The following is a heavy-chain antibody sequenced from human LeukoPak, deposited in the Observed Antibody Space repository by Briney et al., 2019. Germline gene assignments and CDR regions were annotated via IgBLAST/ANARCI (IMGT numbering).Heavy chain of an antibody. CDR2: IYPGDSDT. CDR1: GYSFTSYW. V-gene: IGHV5-51*01. Sequence: GESLKISCKGSGYSFTSYWIGWVRQMPGKGLEWMGIIYPGDSDTRYSPSFQGQVTISADKSISTAYLQWSSLKASDTAMHYCARQNGVATDPPFFDYWGQGTLVTVSS. CDR3: ARQNGVATDPPFFDY. J-gene: IGHJ4*02. D-gene: IGHD5-12*01.